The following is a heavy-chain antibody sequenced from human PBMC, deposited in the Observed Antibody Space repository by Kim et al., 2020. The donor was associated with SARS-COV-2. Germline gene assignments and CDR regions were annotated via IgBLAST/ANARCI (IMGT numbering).Heavy chain of an antibody. Sequence: SETLSLTCTVSGGSISSSSYYWGWIRQPPGKGLEWIGSIYYSGSTYCNPSLKSRVTISVDTSKNQFSLKLSSVTAADTAVYYCARQVRGDGYNRAQAFDYWGQGTLVTVSS. D-gene: IGHD3-10*01. CDR3: ARQVRGDGYNRAQAFDY. V-gene: IGHV4-39*01. CDR2: IYYSGST. J-gene: IGHJ4*02. CDR1: GGSISSSSYY.